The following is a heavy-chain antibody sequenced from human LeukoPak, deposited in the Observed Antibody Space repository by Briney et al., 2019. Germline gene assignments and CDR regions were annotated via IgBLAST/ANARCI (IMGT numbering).Heavy chain of an antibody. CDR2: MNPNSGNT. V-gene: IGHV1-8*01. Sequence: GASVKVSCKASGHTFTSYDINWVRQATGQGLEWMGWMNPNSGNTGYAQKFQGRVTITTDESTSTAYMELSSLRSEDTAVYYCAECDSSGYFNWGQGTLVTVSS. CDR3: AECDSSGYFN. CDR1: GHTFTSYD. J-gene: IGHJ4*02. D-gene: IGHD3-22*01.